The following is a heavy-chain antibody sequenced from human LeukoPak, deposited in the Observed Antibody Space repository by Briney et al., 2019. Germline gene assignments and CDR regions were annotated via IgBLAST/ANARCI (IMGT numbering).Heavy chain of an antibody. V-gene: IGHV3-7*01. CDR3: ARGYSSGWYLFYFDY. D-gene: IGHD6-19*01. J-gene: IGHJ4*02. Sequence: GGSLRLSCAASGFTFSSYWMSWVRQAPGKGLEWVANIKQDGSEKYYVDSVKGRFTISRDNAKNSLYLQMNSLRAEDTAVYYCARGYSSGWYLFYFDYWGQGTLVTVSS. CDR1: GFTFSSYW. CDR2: IKQDGSEK.